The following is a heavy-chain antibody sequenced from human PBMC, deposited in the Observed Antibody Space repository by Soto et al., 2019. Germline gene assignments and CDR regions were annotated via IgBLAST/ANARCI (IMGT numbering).Heavy chain of an antibody. CDR3: AKEDFYNYYLDV. CDR2: IYTGGST. Sequence: GGSLRLSCAASGFTVSSNYMSWVRQAPGKGLEWVSVIYTGGSTYYADSVKGRLTISRDNSKNTLYLQLNSLRAEDTAVYYCAKEDFYNYYLDVWGKGTTVTVSS. CDR1: GFTVSSNY. V-gene: IGHV3-66*01. J-gene: IGHJ6*03.